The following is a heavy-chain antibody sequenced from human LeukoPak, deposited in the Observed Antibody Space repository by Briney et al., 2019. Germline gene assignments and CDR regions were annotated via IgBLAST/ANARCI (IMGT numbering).Heavy chain of an antibody. CDR3: AKIESAAGLDY. CDR1: GFTFSSFA. Sequence: GGSLRLSCAASGFTFSSFAMNWVRQAPGKGLEWVSAITASGSRTYYADSVKGRFTISKDNSKYTLYLQMNSLRAEDTAVYYCAKIESAAGLDYWGQGTLSPSPQ. CDR2: ITASGSRT. V-gene: IGHV3-23*01. J-gene: IGHJ4*02. D-gene: IGHD2-2*01.